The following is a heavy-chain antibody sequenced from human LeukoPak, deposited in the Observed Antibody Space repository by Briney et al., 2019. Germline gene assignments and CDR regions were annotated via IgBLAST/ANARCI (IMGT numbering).Heavy chain of an antibody. D-gene: IGHD1-26*01. CDR1: GYTFTSYY. J-gene: IGHJ6*02. CDR2: INPSGGST. V-gene: IGHV1-46*01. CDR3: ARDLGVGAAAPYYYYDMDV. Sequence: ASVKVSCKASGYTFTSYYMHWVRQAPGQGLEWMGIINPSGGSTSYAQKFQGRVTMTRDTSTSTVYMELSSLRSEDTAVYYCARDLGVGAAAPYYYYDMDVWGQGTTVTVSS.